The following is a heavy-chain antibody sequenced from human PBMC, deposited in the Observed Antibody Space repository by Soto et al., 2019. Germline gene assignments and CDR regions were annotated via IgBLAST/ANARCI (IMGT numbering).Heavy chain of an antibody. V-gene: IGHV4-34*01. Sequence: PSETLSLTCAVYGGSFSGYYWSWIRQPPGKGLEWIGEINHSGSTNYNPSLKSRVTISVDTSKNQYSLKLSSVTAADTAVYYCARVLRKREDVYLNGNFNYCGQGTLITVS. CDR1: GGSFSGYY. J-gene: IGHJ4*02. CDR2: INHSGST. CDR3: ARVLRKREDVYLNGNFNY.